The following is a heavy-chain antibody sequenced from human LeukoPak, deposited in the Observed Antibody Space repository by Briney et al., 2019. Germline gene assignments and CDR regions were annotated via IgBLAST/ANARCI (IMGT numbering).Heavy chain of an antibody. D-gene: IGHD4-17*01. V-gene: IGHV1-69*04. Sequence: SVKVSCKASGGTFSSYAISWVRQAPGQGLEWMGRIIPILGIANYAQKFQGRVTITSDKSTSTAYMELSSLRSEDTAVYYCARDLNYGISSSDPTIDYWGQGTLVTVSS. CDR1: GGTFSSYA. CDR2: IIPILGIA. CDR3: ARDLNYGISSSDPTIDY. J-gene: IGHJ4*02.